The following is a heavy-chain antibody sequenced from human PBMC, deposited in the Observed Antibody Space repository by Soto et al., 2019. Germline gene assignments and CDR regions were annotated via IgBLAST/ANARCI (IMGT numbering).Heavy chain of an antibody. CDR2: ISGSGGST. J-gene: IGHJ4*02. CDR3: AKDRDKFEPIEVAQDY. Sequence: GGSLRLSCAASGFTFSSYAMSWVRQAPGKGLEWVSAISGSGGSTYYADSVKGRFTISRDNSKNTLYLQMNSLRAGDTAVYYCAKDRDKFEPIEVAQDYWGQGTLVTVSS. D-gene: IGHD6-19*01. V-gene: IGHV3-23*01. CDR1: GFTFSSYA.